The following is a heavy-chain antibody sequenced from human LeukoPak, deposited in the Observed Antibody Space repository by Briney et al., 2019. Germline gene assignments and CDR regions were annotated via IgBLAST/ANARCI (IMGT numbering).Heavy chain of an antibody. Sequence: GSSVKVSCKASGGTFSSYAISWVRQAPRQGLEWMGGIIPIFGTANYTQKFQGRVTITTDESTSTAYMELSSLRSEDTAVYYCAVAGDGYNNYWGQGTLVTVSS. V-gene: IGHV1-69*05. CDR2: IIPIFGTA. D-gene: IGHD5-24*01. CDR3: AVAGDGYNNY. J-gene: IGHJ4*02. CDR1: GGTFSSYA.